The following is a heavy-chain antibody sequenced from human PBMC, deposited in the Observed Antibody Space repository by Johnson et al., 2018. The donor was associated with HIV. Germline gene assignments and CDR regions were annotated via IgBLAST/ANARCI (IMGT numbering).Heavy chain of an antibody. CDR1: GFTFSSYG. D-gene: IGHD1-26*01. J-gene: IGHJ3*02. CDR2: MWYDGSHL. Sequence: QMLLVESGGGVVQPGRSLRLSCAASGFTFSSYGMHWVRQAPGKGLEWVAIMWYDGSHLGCADSVKGRFTISRDKSKNTLYLQMNSLRAEDTALYYCARAYMSSGSYYDAFDIWGRGTVVTVTS. CDR3: ARAYMSSGSYYDAFDI. V-gene: IGHV3-33*08.